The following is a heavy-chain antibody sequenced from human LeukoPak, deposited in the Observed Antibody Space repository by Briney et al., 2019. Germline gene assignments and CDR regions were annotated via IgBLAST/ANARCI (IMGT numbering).Heavy chain of an antibody. CDR3: AKERCSSTICSDDY. CDR1: GFTFSSYA. V-gene: IGHV3-23*01. D-gene: IGHD2-2*01. Sequence: GGSLRLSSAASGFTFSSYAMSWVRQAPGKGLEWVSTISGSGDSTYYADSVKGRFTISRDNSKNTLYLQMNSLSAADTAVYYCAKERCSSTICSDDYWGQGTLVTVSS. CDR2: ISGSGDST. J-gene: IGHJ4*02.